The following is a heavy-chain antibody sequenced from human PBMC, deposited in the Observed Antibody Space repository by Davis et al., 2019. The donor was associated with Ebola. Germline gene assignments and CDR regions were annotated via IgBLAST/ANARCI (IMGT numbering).Heavy chain of an antibody. V-gene: IGHV1-8*01. CDR2: MNPNSENT. CDR1: GYTFTTYD. Sequence: AASVKVSCKASGYTFTTYDIHWVRQATGRGLEWMGWMNPNSENTGYAQKFQGRVTMTRSTSISTAYMELSSLRSEDTAVYYCARGGYFDWLTRWHYYGMDVWGQGTTVTVSS. CDR3: ARGGYFDWLTRWHYYGMDV. J-gene: IGHJ6*02. D-gene: IGHD3-9*01.